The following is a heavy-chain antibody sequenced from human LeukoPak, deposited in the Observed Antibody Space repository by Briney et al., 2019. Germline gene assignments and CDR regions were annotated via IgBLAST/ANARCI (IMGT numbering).Heavy chain of an antibody. CDR2: IYSGGST. CDR1: GFTVSSNY. Sequence: GGSLRLSCAASGFTVSSNYMSWVRQAPGKGLEWVSVIYSGGSTYYADSVKGRFTISRDNSKNTLYLKMNSLRAEDKAVYYCARDRPYSGSRHYGMDVWGQGTTVTVSS. D-gene: IGHD1-26*01. J-gene: IGHJ6*02. CDR3: ARDRPYSGSRHYGMDV. V-gene: IGHV3-53*01.